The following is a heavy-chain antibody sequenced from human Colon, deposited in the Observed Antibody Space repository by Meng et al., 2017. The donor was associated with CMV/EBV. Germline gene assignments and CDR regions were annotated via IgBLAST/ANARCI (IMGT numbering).Heavy chain of an antibody. CDR1: GGSLSSSS. CDR2: IIPINGVA. D-gene: IGHD3-10*01. V-gene: IGHV1-69*10. Sequence: SVKVSCKASGGSLSSSSISWMRQAPGQGLEWVGGIIPINGVASYAQKLQGRVTITADRSTNIAYMELSSLRSEDTAVYYCARDRALFSGLYGSGSYQPFDIWGQGTLVTVSS. CDR3: ARDRALFSGLYGSGSYQPFDI. J-gene: IGHJ3*02.